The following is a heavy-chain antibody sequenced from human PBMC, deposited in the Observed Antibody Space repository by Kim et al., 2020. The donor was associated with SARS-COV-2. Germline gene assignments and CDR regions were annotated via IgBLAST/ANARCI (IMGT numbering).Heavy chain of an antibody. D-gene: IGHD6-19*01. CDR2: ISSSSSTI. CDR3: ARDVYSCGLDAFDI. J-gene: IGHJ3*02. V-gene: IGHV3-48*02. Sequence: GGSLRLSCAASGFTFSSYSMNWVRQAPGKGLEWVSYISSSSSTIYYADSVKGRFTISRDNAKNSLYLQMNSLRDEDTAVYYCARDVYSCGLDAFDIWGQGNLVIVSS. CDR1: GFTFSSYS.